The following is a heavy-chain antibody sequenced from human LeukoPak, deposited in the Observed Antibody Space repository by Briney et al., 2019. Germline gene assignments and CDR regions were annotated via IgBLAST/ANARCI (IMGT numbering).Heavy chain of an antibody. V-gene: IGHV5-10-1*01. D-gene: IGHD4-17*01. CDR1: GCSFTSYW. J-gene: IGHJ1*01. CDR2: IDPSDSYT. Sequence: GESLQISCKGAGCSFTSYWISCVRRMPGKGVVWMGGIDPSDSYTNYSPSFQGHVTISADKSISTAYLQWSSLKASDTAMYYCARSDVTVTLGYFQHWGQGTLVTVSS. CDR3: ARSDVTVTLGYFQH.